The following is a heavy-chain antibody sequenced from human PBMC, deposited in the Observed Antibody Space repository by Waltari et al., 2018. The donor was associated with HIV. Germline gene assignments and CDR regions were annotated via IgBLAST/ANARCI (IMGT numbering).Heavy chain of an antibody. CDR2: IHSPGIT. J-gene: IGHJ4*02. D-gene: IGHD2-15*01. V-gene: IGHV4-59*01. CDR1: GGSITTYL. CDR3: ARGIFGGNPGY. Sequence: QLQLRESGPRLVKPLETLALNCSVSGGSITTYLWNWYRQPPGKGLEWIGYIHSPGITNYNPSLKSRVTISVDTSKTVFSLQLKSVTAADTAIYYCARGIFGGNPGYWGRGTLITVS.